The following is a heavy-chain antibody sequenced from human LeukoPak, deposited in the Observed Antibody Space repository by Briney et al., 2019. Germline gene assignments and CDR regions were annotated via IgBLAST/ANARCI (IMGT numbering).Heavy chain of an antibody. CDR3: ARGSKAAPGTFDY. V-gene: IGHV4-59*01. D-gene: IGHD6-13*01. CDR1: GGSISSYY. J-gene: IGHJ4*02. CDR2: IYYTGST. Sequence: SETLSLTCTVSGGSISSYYWSWIRQPPGKGLEWIGYIYYTGSTDYNPSLKSRVAISVDTSKNQFSLKLSSVTAADAAVYYCARGSKAAPGTFDYWGQGTLVTVSS.